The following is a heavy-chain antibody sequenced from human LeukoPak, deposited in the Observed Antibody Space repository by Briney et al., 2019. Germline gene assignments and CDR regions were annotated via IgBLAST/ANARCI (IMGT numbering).Heavy chain of an antibody. J-gene: IGHJ4*02. D-gene: IGHD6-19*01. CDR3: ARISSGWYVDY. Sequence: SQTLSLTCTVSGGSISSGTYYWRWIRQPAGKGLEWIGRISTSGSTDYNPSLKSRVTISVDTSKNQFSLKLSSVTAADTAVYYCARISSGWYVDYWGQGTLVTVSS. CDR1: GGSISSGTYY. V-gene: IGHV4-61*02. CDR2: ISTSGST.